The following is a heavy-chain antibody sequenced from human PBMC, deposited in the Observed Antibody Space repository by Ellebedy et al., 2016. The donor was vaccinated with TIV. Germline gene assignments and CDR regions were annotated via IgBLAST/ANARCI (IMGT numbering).Heavy chain of an antibody. V-gene: IGHV3-15*01. CDR1: RFTFSSSA. CDR3: TTEQWELYF. CDR2: IKRNADGGAT. Sequence: GESLKISCAASRFTFSSSAMNWVRQAPGKGLEWVGRIKRNADGGATDYAAPVKGRFTISRDDSKNTLFLHMNNLETEDTGVYYCTTEQWELYFWGQGTLVTVSS. J-gene: IGHJ4*02. D-gene: IGHD1-26*01.